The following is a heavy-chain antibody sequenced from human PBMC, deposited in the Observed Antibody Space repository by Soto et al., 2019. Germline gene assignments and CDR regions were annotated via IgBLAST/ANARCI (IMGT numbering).Heavy chain of an antibody. J-gene: IGHJ6*02. V-gene: IGHV3-48*01. CDR3: ARDYSLYGSGIGEGFIRWGMDV. CDR2: ISSSSSTI. CDR1: GFTFSSYS. Sequence: EVQLVESGGGLVQPGGSLRLSCAASGFTFSSYSMNWVRQAPGKGLEWVSYISSSSSTIYYADSVKGRFTISRDNAKNSLYLQMNSLRAEDTAVYYCARDYSLYGSGIGEGFIRWGMDVWGQGTTVTVSS. D-gene: IGHD3-10*01.